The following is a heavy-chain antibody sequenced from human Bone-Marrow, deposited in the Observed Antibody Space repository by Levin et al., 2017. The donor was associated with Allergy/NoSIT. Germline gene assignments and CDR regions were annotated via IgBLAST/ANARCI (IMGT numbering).Heavy chain of an antibody. CDR3: AGEGKGAARGDDASET. CDR2: ISAYNGDR. Sequence: ASVKVSCKASGYTFSMYGVSWVRQAPGQGLEWMAWISAYNGDRNYAQNFQGRVTMTTDTSTSTAYMEVRSLIFDDTAVYYSAGEGKGAARGDDASETWGHGTMITVSS. J-gene: IGHJ3*02. CDR1: GYTFSMYG. D-gene: IGHD3-16*01. V-gene: IGHV1-18*01.